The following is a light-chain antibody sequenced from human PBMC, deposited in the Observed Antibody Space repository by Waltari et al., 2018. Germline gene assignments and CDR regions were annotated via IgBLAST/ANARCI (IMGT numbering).Light chain of an antibody. CDR2: GST. J-gene: IGLJ2*01. CDR3: QSYDSDLRGV. Sequence: QSVLTQPPSVSGAPGQRVTISCTGTSSNIGAGFDVPWYQQHSGTAPNLLLEGSTDRPSGVPDRFSGDKSGTSASLAITGLQAEDDAYYYCQSYDSDLRGVFGGGTKLTVL. V-gene: IGLV1-40*01. CDR1: SSNIGAGFD.